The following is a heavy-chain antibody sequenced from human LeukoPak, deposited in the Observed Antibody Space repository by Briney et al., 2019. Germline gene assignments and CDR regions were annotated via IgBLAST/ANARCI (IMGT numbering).Heavy chain of an antibody. J-gene: IGHJ3*02. CDR1: GYSFTSYW. CDR3: ARRPLGDGYTDGAFDI. V-gene: IGHV5-51*01. CDR2: IYPGDSDT. D-gene: IGHD5-24*01. Sequence: PGESLKISCKGSGYSFTSYWIGWVRQMPGKGLEWMGIIYPGDSDTRYSPSFQGQVTISADKSISTAYLQWSSLKASDTAMYYCARRPLGDGYTDGAFDIWGQGTMVTVSS.